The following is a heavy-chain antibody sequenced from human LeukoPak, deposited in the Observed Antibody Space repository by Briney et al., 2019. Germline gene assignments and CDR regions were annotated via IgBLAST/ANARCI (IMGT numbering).Heavy chain of an antibody. CDR2: ISAYNGNT. CDR3: AIISSIVVVVAATPHAFDI. D-gene: IGHD2-15*01. CDR1: DYTFTSYG. V-gene: IGHV1-18*01. J-gene: IGHJ3*02. Sequence: ASVKVSCKASDYTFTSYGISWVRQAPGQGLEWMGWISAYNGNTNYAQKLQGRVTMTTDTSTSTAYMELRSLRSDDTAVYYCAIISSIVVVVAATPHAFDIWGQGTMVTVSS.